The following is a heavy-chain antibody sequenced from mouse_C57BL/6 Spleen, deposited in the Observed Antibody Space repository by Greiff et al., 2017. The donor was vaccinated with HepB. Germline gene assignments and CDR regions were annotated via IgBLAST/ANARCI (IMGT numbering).Heavy chain of an antibody. V-gene: IGHV5-17*01. Sequence: EVMLVESGGGLVKPGGSLKLSCAASGFTFSDYGMHWVRQAPEKGLEWVAYISSGSSTNYYADTVKGRFTISRDNAKNTLFLQMTRLRSEDTALYYCARGYCGCGLDYWGQGTTLTVSS. CDR2: ISSGSSTN. J-gene: IGHJ2*01. D-gene: IGHD1-1*01. CDR3: ARGYCGCGLDY. CDR1: GFTFSDYG.